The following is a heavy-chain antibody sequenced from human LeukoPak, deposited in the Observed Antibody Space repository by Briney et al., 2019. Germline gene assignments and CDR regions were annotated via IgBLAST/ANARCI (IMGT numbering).Heavy chain of an antibody. CDR1: GFTFSSYW. V-gene: IGHV3-9*01. J-gene: IGHJ4*02. CDR2: ISWNSGSI. CDR3: TKDFGPEVGTTDF. D-gene: IGHD1-26*01. Sequence: GGSLRLSCAASGFTFSSYWMSWVRQAPGKGLEWVSGISWNSGSIGYADSVKGRFTISRDNAKNSVDLQMNSLRAEDTALYYCTKDFGPEVGTTDFWGQGTLVTVSS.